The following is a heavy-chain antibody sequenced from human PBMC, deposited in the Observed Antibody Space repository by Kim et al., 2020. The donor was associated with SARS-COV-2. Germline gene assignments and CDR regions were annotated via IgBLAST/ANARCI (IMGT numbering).Heavy chain of an antibody. V-gene: IGHV3-33*03. D-gene: IGHD3-16*01. J-gene: IGHJ6*03. CDR1: GFTVSSYG. CDR3: AKDKYDSYILTHLNV. CDR2: ICNGGSNK. Sequence: GGSLRLSCAASGFTVSSYGMHWVRQAPGKGLEWVAVICNGGSNKYYADSVKGRFTISRDNSKNTLYLQMNSLRAEDTAVYYCAKDKYDSYILTHLNVWG.